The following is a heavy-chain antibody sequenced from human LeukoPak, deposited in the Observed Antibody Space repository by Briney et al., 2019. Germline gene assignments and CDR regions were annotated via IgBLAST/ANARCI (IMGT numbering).Heavy chain of an antibody. Sequence: SETLSLTCTVSGGFLSNWYWSWIRQPPRKGLEWIGYVSHTGSTYYNPSVQSRVTISVDTSKNQFSLKLSSVTATDTAVYYCARHGAAGYSSSWYSFDYWGQGALVTVSS. CDR2: VSHTGST. CDR3: ARHGAAGYSSSWYSFDY. V-gene: IGHV4-59*08. D-gene: IGHD6-13*01. CDR1: GGFLSNWY. J-gene: IGHJ4*02.